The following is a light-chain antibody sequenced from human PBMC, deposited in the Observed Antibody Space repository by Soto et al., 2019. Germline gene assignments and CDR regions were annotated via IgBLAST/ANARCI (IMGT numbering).Light chain of an antibody. CDR1: SSNIGNNY. CDR3: GTLGVSGGV. CDR2: DNN. Sequence: QSVLTQPPSVSAAPGQKVTISCSGSSSNIGNNYVAWYQQLPGTAPKLLIYDNNKRPSGIPERFSGSKSGTSATLDITGLQTGDEAVDYFGTLGVSGGVFGGGTKLTVL. V-gene: IGLV1-51*01. J-gene: IGLJ2*01.